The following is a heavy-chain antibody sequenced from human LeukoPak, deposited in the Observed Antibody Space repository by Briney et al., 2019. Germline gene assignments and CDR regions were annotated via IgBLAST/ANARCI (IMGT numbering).Heavy chain of an antibody. D-gene: IGHD2-15*01. Sequence: GRSLRLSCAASGFTFSSYSMNWVRQAPGKGLEWVSSISSSSSYIYYADSVKGRFTISRDNAKNSLYLQMNSLRAEDTAVYYCAREVVVKVNYGMDVWGQGTTVTVSS. V-gene: IGHV3-21*01. J-gene: IGHJ6*02. CDR3: AREVVVKVNYGMDV. CDR2: ISSSSSYI. CDR1: GFTFSSYS.